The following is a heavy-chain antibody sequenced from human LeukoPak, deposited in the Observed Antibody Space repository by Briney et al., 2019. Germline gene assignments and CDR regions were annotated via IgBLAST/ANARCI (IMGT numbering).Heavy chain of an antibody. V-gene: IGHV1-8*03. CDR1: GYTFTSYD. CDR3: AREIAARVRNYYYYMDV. D-gene: IGHD6-6*01. J-gene: IGHJ6*03. CDR2: MNPNSGNT. Sequence: ASVKVSCKASGYTFTSYDINWVRQATGQGLEWMGWMNPNSGNTGYAQKFQGRVTITRNTSISTAYMELSSLRSEDTAVYYCAREIAARVRNYYYYMDVWGKGTTVTVSS.